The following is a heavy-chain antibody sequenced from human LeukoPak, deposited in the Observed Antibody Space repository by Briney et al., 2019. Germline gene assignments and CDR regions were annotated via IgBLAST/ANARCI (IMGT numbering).Heavy chain of an antibody. V-gene: IGHV1-69*13. CDR2: IIPIFGTA. CDR1: GGTFSSYA. D-gene: IGHD1-26*01. J-gene: IGHJ4*02. CDR3: ASDEGGVGATCY. Sequence: ASVNVSCKASGGTFSSYAISWVRQAPGQGLEWMGGIIPIFGTANYAQKFQGRVTITAGESTSTAYMELSSLRSEGTAVYYCASDEGGVGATCYWGQGTLVTVSS.